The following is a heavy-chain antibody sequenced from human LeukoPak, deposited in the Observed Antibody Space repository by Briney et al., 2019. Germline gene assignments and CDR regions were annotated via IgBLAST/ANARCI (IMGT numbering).Heavy chain of an antibody. J-gene: IGHJ4*02. CDR2: IIPIFGTA. D-gene: IGHD5-18*01. Sequence: GASVKVSCTASGGTFSSYAISWVRQAPGQGLEWMGGIIPIFGTANYAQKFQGRVTITADESTSTAYMELSSLRSEDTAVYYCARVRIQLWLFDYWGQGTLVTVSS. CDR3: ARVRIQLWLFDY. V-gene: IGHV1-69*13. CDR1: GGTFSSYA.